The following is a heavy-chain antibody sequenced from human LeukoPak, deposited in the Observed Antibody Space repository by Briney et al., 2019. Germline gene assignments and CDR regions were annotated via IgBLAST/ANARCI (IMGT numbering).Heavy chain of an antibody. CDR3: VRDQHDILTGLSY. D-gene: IGHD3-9*01. Sequence: GGSLRLSCAASGFIVSGDFMSWVRQAPGKGLEWVAVIWYDGSNKYYADSVKGRFTISRDNSKNTLYLQMSSLRAEDTAVYYCVRDQHDILTGLSYWGQGTLVTVSS. J-gene: IGHJ4*02. CDR1: GFIVSGDF. V-gene: IGHV3-33*08. CDR2: IWYDGSNK.